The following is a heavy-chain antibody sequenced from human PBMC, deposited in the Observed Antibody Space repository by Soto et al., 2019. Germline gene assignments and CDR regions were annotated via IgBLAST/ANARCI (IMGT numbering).Heavy chain of an antibody. J-gene: IGHJ4*02. CDR2: IYHSGSA. CDR1: GDSISSNVW. CDR3: ARDVAVPGETDRFDY. V-gene: IGHV4-4*02. Sequence: QVQLQESGPGLVRPSGTLSLTYAVSGDSISSNVWWSWVRQPPGKGLEWIGEIYHSGSANFNPSLKCRVTMSVATSKRQFSLKRNCVPAADTAMYDCARDVAVPGETDRFDYWGQGTLVSVSS. D-gene: IGHD6-19*01.